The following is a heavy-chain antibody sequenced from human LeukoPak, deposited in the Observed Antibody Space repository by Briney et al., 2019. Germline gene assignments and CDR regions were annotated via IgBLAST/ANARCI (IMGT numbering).Heavy chain of an antibody. J-gene: IGHJ4*01. V-gene: IGHV3-7*01. CDR1: GFTFSSYW. CDR2: IRQDGGEK. D-gene: IGHD6-13*01. Sequence: GGSLRLSCAVSGFTFSSYWMNWVRQAPGKGLEWLASIRQDGGEKSYVDSVKGRFTLSRDNTKNSLYLQMSSLRAEDTAVYYCARDGTAAGLYFDLWGQGTLVTVSS. CDR3: ARDGTAAGLYFDL.